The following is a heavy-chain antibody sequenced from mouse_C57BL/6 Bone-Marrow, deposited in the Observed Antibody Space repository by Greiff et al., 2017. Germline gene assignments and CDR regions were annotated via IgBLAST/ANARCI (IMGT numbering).Heavy chain of an antibody. D-gene: IGHD1-1*01. CDR3: ASKGTTVVANYAMDY. CDR2: LYPGDGDT. V-gene: IGHV1-82*01. Sequence: QVQLQQSGPELVKPGASVKISCKASGYAFSSSWLNWVKQRPGKGLEWIGRLYPGDGDTNYNGKFKGKATLTADKSSSTAYMQLSSLTSEDSAVYFCASKGTTVVANYAMDYWGQGTSVTVSS. CDR1: GYAFSSSW. J-gene: IGHJ4*01.